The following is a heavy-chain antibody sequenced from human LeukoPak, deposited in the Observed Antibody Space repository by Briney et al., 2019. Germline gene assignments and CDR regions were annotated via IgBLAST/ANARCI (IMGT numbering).Heavy chain of an antibody. CDR3: ARDSRLPNDFWSGYPPFDP. D-gene: IGHD3-3*01. J-gene: IGHJ5*02. CDR2: INPNSGGT. Sequence: GASVKVSCKASGYTFTGYYMHWVRQAPGQGLEWMGWINPNSGGTNYAQKFQGRVTMTRDTSISTAYMELSRLRSDDTAVYYCARDSRLPNDFWSGYPPFDPWGQGTLVTVSS. CDR1: GYTFTGYY. V-gene: IGHV1-2*02.